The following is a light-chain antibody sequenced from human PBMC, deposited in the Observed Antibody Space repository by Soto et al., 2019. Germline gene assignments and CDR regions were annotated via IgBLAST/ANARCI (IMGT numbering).Light chain of an antibody. CDR1: QSVRSSY. CDR2: GAS. J-gene: IGKJ2*01. V-gene: IGKV3-20*01. Sequence: EIVLTQSPGTLSLSPGERATLSCRASQSVRSSYLAWFQQKPGQAPMLLIYGASSRATGIPDRFSGSESGTDFTLTISRLEPEDFAVYYCQQYGSTPKTFGQGTKLEIK. CDR3: QQYGSTPKT.